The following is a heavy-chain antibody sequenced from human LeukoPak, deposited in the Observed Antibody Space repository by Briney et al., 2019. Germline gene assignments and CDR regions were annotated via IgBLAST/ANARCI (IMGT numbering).Heavy chain of an antibody. CDR1: GFTFSSYA. CDR3: AKNTGQTSGYSYGYNY. Sequence: GGSLRLSCAASGFTFSSYAVDWVRQAPGKGLEWVSAISGSGGSTYYADSVKGRFTISRDNSKNTLYLQMNSLRAEDTAVYYCAKNTGQTSGYSYGYNYWGQGTLVTVSS. J-gene: IGHJ4*02. CDR2: ISGSGGST. V-gene: IGHV3-23*01. D-gene: IGHD5-18*01.